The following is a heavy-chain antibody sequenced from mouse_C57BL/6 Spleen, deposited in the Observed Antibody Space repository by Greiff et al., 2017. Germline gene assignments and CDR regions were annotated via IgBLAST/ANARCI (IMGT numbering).Heavy chain of an antibody. Sequence: QVQLQQPGAELVKPGASVKLSCKASGYTFTSYWMHWVKQRPGQGLEWIGMIHPNSGSTNYNEKFKSKATLTVDKSSSTAYMQLGSLTSEDSAVYYCASPRPVVAGDFDYWGQGTTLTVSS. CDR2: IHPNSGST. CDR1: GYTFTSYW. CDR3: ASPRPVVAGDFDY. V-gene: IGHV1-64*01. D-gene: IGHD1-1*01. J-gene: IGHJ2*01.